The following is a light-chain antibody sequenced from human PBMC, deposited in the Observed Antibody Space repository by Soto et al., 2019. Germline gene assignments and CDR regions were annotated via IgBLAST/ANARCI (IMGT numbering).Light chain of an antibody. J-gene: IGKJ5*01. CDR2: DAS. Sequence: EIVMTQSPATLSVSPGESATLSCRASQSVSSNLAWYQQKPGQAPRLLIYDASSRATGIPARFSGSGSGTEFTLTISSLQSEDFAVYHCQQYNNWPPITFGQGTRLEIK. CDR3: QQYNNWPPIT. CDR1: QSVSSN. V-gene: IGKV3-15*01.